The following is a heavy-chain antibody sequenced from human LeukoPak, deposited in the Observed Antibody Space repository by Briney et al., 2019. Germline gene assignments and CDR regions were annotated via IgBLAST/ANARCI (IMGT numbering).Heavy chain of an antibody. CDR2: IYHSGST. D-gene: IGHD3-22*01. CDR1: GGSISSSNW. Sequence: SETLSLTCAVSGGSISSSNWWSWVRQPPGKGLEWIGEIYHSGSTNYNPSLKSRVTISVDKSKNQFSLKLSSVTAADTAVYYCARRDSSGYYHYYYYGMDVWGQGTTVTVSS. V-gene: IGHV4-4*02. CDR3: ARRDSSGYYHYYYYGMDV. J-gene: IGHJ6*02.